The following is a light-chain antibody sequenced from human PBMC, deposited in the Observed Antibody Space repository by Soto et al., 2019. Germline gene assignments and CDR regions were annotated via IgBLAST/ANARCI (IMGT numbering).Light chain of an antibody. J-gene: IGKJ3*01. CDR2: GAS. Sequence: EIVLTQSPGTLSLSPGERDTLSCRASQSVSNDYLAWYQQKPGQAPRLLIYGASNRATGIPDRFSGSGSGTDFTLTISRLEPEDFAVYYCQQYGSSGTLGPAPNVDI. V-gene: IGKV3-20*01. CDR1: QSVSNDY. CDR3: QQYGSSGT.